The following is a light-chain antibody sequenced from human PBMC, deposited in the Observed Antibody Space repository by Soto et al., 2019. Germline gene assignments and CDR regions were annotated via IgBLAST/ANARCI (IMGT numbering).Light chain of an antibody. CDR1: SSDVGSYNY. CDR2: DVN. CDR3: SSYTSRSTRVV. Sequence: QSALTQPASVSGSPGQSITISCTGTSSDVGSYNYVSWYQQHPGKAPKLMIYDVNNRPSGVSNRFSGSKSGNTASLTISGPQAEDEADYYCSSYTSRSTRVVFGGGTKLTVL. V-gene: IGLV2-14*01. J-gene: IGLJ2*01.